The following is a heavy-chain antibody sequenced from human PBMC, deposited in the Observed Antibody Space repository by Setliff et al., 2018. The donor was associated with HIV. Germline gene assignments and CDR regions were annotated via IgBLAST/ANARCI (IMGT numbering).Heavy chain of an antibody. V-gene: IGHV4-39*07. CDR1: GGSVSSPSYY. CDR3: ATCRHRPSNWFDP. CDR2: VYNSGIT. J-gene: IGHJ5*02. Sequence: SETLSLTCAVSGGSVSSPSYYWGWIRQPPGKGLEWIGSVYNSGITFKNPSLKSRVSISVGRSGNQFSLRLTSVTAADTAVYYCATCRHRPSNWFDPWGQGTVVTVSS.